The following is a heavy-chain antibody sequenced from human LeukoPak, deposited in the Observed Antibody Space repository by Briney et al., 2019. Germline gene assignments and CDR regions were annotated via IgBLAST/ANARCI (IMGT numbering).Heavy chain of an antibody. V-gene: IGHV4-34*01. CDR2: INHSGST. CDR3: ARVRRFGDSFYFDY. Sequence: SETLSLTCAVYGGSFSGYYWSWIRQPPGKGLERIGEINHSGSTNYNPSLKSRVTISVDTSKNQFSLNLSSVTAADTAVYYCARVRRFGDSFYFDYWGQGNLVTVSS. J-gene: IGHJ4*02. CDR1: GGSFSGYY. D-gene: IGHD3-10*01.